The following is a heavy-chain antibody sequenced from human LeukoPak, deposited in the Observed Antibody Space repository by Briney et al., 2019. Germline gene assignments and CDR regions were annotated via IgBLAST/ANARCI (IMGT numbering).Heavy chain of an antibody. CDR2: INSDGSIT. J-gene: IGHJ1*01. D-gene: IGHD6-13*01. CDR3: AYGIAATANDAEYFQH. Sequence: GGSLRLSCAASGFSFSSYWMHWVRQAPRKGLVWVSRINSDGSITTYADSVKGRFTISRDNAKNSLYLQMNSLRAEDTAVYYCAYGIAATANDAEYFQHWGQGTLVTVSS. V-gene: IGHV3-74*01. CDR1: GFSFSSYW.